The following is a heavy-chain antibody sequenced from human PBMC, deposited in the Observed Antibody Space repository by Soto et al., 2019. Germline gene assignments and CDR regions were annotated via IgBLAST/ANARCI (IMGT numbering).Heavy chain of an antibody. V-gene: IGHV3-11*01. D-gene: IGHD1-1*01. Sequence: QVQLVESGGGLVKPGGSLRLSCAASGFTFSDYFMSWNRQAPGKGLEWVSYISSSGSTIYYADSVKGRFTISRDNAKNSLYLQMNSLRAEDTAVYYCARGADNVLLDYYYGMDVWGQGTTVTVSS. CDR2: ISSSGSTI. CDR1: GFTFSDYF. CDR3: ARGADNVLLDYYYGMDV. J-gene: IGHJ6*02.